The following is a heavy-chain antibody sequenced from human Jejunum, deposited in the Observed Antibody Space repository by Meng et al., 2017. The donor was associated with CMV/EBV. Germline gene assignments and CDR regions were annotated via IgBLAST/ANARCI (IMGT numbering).Heavy chain of an antibody. V-gene: IGHV1-2*02. D-gene: IGHD3-22*01. J-gene: IGHJ4*02. Sequence: FTDFYIPWVRQAPGQGLGWMGWINPKSGGTNNAQKFQGRVTLTMDTSISTAYMELSRLTSDDTAVYYCARCRHNYDTRGYYTMNYWGQGTLVTVSS. CDR2: INPKSGGT. CDR1: FTDFY. CDR3: ARCRHNYDTRGYYTMNY.